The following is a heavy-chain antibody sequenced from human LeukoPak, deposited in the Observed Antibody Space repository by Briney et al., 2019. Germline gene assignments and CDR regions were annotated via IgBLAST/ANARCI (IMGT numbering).Heavy chain of an antibody. CDR3: ARMAWDGDYVDGY. V-gene: IGHV3-53*01. CDR1: GFTVSNNY. D-gene: IGHD4-17*01. Sequence: GGSLRLSCAASGFTVSNNYMSWVRQAPGKGLEWVSLIYSGGNTYYADSVKGRFTISRDNSKNTQYLQMNSLRAEDTAVYFCARMAWDGDYVDGYWGQGTLVTVSS. CDR2: IYSGGNT. J-gene: IGHJ4*02.